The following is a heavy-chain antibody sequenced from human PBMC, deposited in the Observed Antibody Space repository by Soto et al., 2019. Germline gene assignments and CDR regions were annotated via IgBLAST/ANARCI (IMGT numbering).Heavy chain of an antibody. CDR1: GDSISNLDYF. V-gene: IGHV4-30-4*01. CDR2: IYKSATT. Sequence: SETLSLTCSVSGDSISNLDYFWAWIRQPPGQALEYIGYIYKSATTYSNPSFESRVAISVDPSKSQFSLNVTSVTAADTAVYFGARGRYCLTGRCFPNWFDSWGQGALVTVSS. D-gene: IGHD7-27*01. CDR3: ARGRYCLTGRCFPNWFDS. J-gene: IGHJ5*01.